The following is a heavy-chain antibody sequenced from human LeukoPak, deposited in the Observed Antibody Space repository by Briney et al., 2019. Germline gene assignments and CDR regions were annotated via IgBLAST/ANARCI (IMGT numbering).Heavy chain of an antibody. J-gene: IGHJ4*02. V-gene: IGHV4-34*01. Sequence: ASETLSLTCAVYGGSFSGYYWSWIRQPPGKGLEWIGEINHSGSTNYNPSLKSRVTISVDTSKNQFSLKLSSATAADTAVYHCAREGGGFDHWGQGTLVTVSS. D-gene: IGHD3-16*01. CDR1: GGSFSGYY. CDR3: AREGGGFDH. CDR2: INHSGST.